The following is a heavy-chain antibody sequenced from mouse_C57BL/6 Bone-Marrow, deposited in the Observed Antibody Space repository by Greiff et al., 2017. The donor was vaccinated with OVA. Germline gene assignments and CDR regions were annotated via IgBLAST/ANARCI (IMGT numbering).Heavy chain of an antibody. V-gene: IGHV5-6*02. CDR1: GFTFSSYG. Sequence: EVKLMESGGDLVKPGGSLKPSCAASGFTFSSYGMSWVRQTPDKRLEWVATISSGGSYTYYPDSVKGRFTISRDNAKNTLYLQMSSLKSEDTAMYYCARRHAWFAYWGQGTLVTVSA. J-gene: IGHJ3*01. CDR2: ISSGGSYT. CDR3: ARRHAWFAY.